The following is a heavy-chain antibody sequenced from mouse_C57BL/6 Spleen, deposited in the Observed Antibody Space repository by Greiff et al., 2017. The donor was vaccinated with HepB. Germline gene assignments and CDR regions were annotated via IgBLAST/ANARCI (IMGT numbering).Heavy chain of an antibody. V-gene: IGHV1-69*01. CDR1: GYTFTSYW. J-gene: IGHJ2*01. CDR3: ARGKASSLFDY. Sequence: QVQLKQPGAELVMPGASVKLSCKASGYTFTSYWMHWVKQRPGQGLEWIGEIDPSDSYTNYNQKFKGKSTLTVDKSSSTAYMQLSSLTSEDSAVYYCARGKASSLFDYWGQGTTLTVSS. D-gene: IGHD3-2*02. CDR2: IDPSDSYT.